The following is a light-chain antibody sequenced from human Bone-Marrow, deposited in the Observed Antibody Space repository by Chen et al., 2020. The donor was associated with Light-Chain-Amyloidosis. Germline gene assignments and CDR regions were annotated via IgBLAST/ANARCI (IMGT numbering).Light chain of an antibody. CDR2: DAS. CDR1: RSISSY. Sequence: EIVLTQSPATLSLSPGESATLSCRASRSISSYFGWYQQRPGQAPGLLIYDASNRATGIPARFSGSGSGTDFTLTISSLETEDFAEYYSQKRSDWFRTFGGGTKVEIK. J-gene: IGKJ4*02. CDR3: QKRSDWFRT. V-gene: IGKV3-11*01.